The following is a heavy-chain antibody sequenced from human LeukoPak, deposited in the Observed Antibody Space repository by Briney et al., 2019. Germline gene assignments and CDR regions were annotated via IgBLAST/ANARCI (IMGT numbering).Heavy chain of an antibody. D-gene: IGHD1-26*01. J-gene: IGHJ4*02. CDR1: GFTFSSYE. CDR2: ISSSGSTI. V-gene: IGHV3-48*03. CDR3: ARDGRSGNFDK. Sequence: PGGSLRLSCAASGFTFSSYEMNWVRQAPGKGLEWVSYISSSGSTIYYADSVKGRFTISRDNAKNSLYLQMNSLRAEDTAVYYCARDGRSGNFDKWGQGTLVSVSS.